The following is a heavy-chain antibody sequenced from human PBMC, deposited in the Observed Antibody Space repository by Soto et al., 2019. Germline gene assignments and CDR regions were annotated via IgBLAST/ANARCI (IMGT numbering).Heavy chain of an antibody. J-gene: IGHJ5*02. CDR2: INPSGGST. D-gene: IGHD4-17*01. CDR1: GYTFTTYY. Sequence: SVKVSCKASGYTFTTYYIHWVRQAPGQGLEWMGIINPSGGSTNYAQKFQGRVTMTSDTSTSTVYMELSSLRTEDTTVYYCARVIVPTTVTTSNWFDPWGQGTLVTVSS. CDR3: ARVIVPTTVTTSNWFDP. V-gene: IGHV1-46*01.